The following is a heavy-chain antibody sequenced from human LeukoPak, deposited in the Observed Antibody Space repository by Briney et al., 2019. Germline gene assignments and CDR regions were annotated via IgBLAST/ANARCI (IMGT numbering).Heavy chain of an antibody. CDR2: ISSSGSTI. CDR1: GFTFTSYE. D-gene: IGHD6-19*01. J-gene: IGHJ4*02. CDR3: ARGSAAIAVPY. Sequence: PGGSLRLSCAASGFTFTSYEMNWVRQAPGKGLEWVSYISSSGSTIYYADSVKGRFTISRDNAKNSLYLQMNSPRAEDTAVYYCARGSAAIAVPYWGQGTLVSVSS. V-gene: IGHV3-48*03.